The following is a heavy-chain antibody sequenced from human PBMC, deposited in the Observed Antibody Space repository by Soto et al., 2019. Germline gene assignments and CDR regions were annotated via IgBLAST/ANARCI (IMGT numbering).Heavy chain of an antibody. J-gene: IGHJ3*01. CDR3: ARGGTSGWLKGAYDV. CDR1: GGTLNKNA. V-gene: IGHV1-69*01. Sequence: QVQLVQSGAEVKKPGSSVKVSCTASGGTLNKNAITWVRRAPGEGLEWLGGIIPMFGIPNYSQKFQGRVTITADDSPNTSHMELNSLTSDDTDVYYCARGGTSGWLKGAYDVWGQGTMVSVSS. CDR2: IIPMFGIP. D-gene: IGHD6-19*01.